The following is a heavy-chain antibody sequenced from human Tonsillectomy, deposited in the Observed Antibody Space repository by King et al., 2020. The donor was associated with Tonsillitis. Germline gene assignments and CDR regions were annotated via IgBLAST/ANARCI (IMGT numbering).Heavy chain of an antibody. D-gene: IGHD5-18*01. CDR2: IYVGGST. CDR3: ARDGGYSYGFSGAFDI. CDR1: GFTVSSNY. J-gene: IGHJ3*02. Sequence: VQLVESGGGLIQPGGSLRLSCAASGFTVSSNYMSWVRQAPGKGLEWVSVIYVGGSTYYADSVKARFTIASDNSKNTLDLQMNSLRAEDTAVYYWARDGGYSYGFSGAFDIWGQGTMVTVSS. V-gene: IGHV3-53*01.